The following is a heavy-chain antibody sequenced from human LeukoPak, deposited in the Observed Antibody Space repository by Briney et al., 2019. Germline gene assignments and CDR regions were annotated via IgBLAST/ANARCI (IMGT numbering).Heavy chain of an antibody. D-gene: IGHD6-19*01. V-gene: IGHV1-2*02. CDR1: GYTFTGYY. J-gene: IGHJ5*02. Sequence: ASVKVSCKASGYTFTGYYMHWVRQAPGQGLEWMGWINPNSGGTNYAQKFQGRVTMTRDTSISTAYMELSRLRSDDTAVYYCARDPRIIAVAGIGRNWFDPWGQGALVTVSS. CDR2: INPNSGGT. CDR3: ARDPRIIAVAGIGRNWFDP.